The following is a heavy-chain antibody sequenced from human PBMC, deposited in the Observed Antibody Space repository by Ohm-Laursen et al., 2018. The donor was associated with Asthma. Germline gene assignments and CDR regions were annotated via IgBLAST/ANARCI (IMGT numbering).Heavy chain of an antibody. CDR1: GFTFSDYY. CDR2: IGSGGGTI. V-gene: IGHV3-11*01. D-gene: IGHD6-13*01. J-gene: IGHJ4*02. CDR3: ARGTPIARGPMGY. Sequence: SLRLSCTAFGFTFSDYYMNWIRQAPGKGLEWVSYIGSGGGTIYYADSVKGRFTISRDNAENSLYLQMNSLRAEDTAVYYCARGTPIARGPMGYWGQGTLVTVSS.